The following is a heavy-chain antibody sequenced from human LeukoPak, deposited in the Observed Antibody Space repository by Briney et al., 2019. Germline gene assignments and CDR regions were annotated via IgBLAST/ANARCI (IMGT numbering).Heavy chain of an antibody. J-gene: IGHJ4*02. CDR1: GFTFSSYW. V-gene: IGHV3-15*01. D-gene: IGHD5-24*01. CDR2: IKSRIDGGTT. Sequence: GGSLRLSCAASGFTFSSYWMSWVRQAPGKGLEWVGRIKSRIDGGTTDYAAPVKGRFTISRDDSKNTVYLQMISLKTEDTAMYYCATQRRDGYNYAFDFWGQGALVTVSS. CDR3: ATQRRDGYNYAFDF.